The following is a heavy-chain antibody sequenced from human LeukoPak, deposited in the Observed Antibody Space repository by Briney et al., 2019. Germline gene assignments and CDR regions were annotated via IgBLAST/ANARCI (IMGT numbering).Heavy chain of an antibody. D-gene: IGHD2-2*01. Sequence: GASVKVSCKVSGYTLTDLSMHWVRQAPGKGLEWMGGFDPEDGETIYAQKFQGRVTMTEDTSTDTAYMELSSLRSEDTAVYYCATYKIYCSSTSCYGFYWGQGTLVTVSS. CDR3: ATYKIYCSSTSCYGFY. CDR2: FDPEDGET. J-gene: IGHJ4*02. V-gene: IGHV1-24*01. CDR1: GYTLTDLS.